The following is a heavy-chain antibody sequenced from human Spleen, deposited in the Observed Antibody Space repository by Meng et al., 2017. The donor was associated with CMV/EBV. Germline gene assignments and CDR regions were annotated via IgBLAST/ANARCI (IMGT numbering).Heavy chain of an antibody. Sequence: GESLKISCAASGFTFSSFSMHWVRQAPGKGLEWVAHISFDGYNQYYADSMRGRFTISRDNSKDTLDLQMKSLRVEDTALYYCARGYYDSSGYHNGMDVWGQGTTVTVSS. CDR1: GFTFSSFS. J-gene: IGHJ6*02. CDR2: ISFDGYNQ. CDR3: ARGYYDSSGYHNGMDV. D-gene: IGHD3-22*01. V-gene: IGHV3-30*04.